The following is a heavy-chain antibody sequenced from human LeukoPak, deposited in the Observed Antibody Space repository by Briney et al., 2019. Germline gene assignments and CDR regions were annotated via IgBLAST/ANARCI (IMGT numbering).Heavy chain of an antibody. Sequence: GGSLTLSCAASRFTFCSYAMSWGRQAKGKGGGGVSAILGSRGNTYYADYVKGRFTISRDNSRNTLFLHMHSLRAEDTSVYYCAKDRGESSYCYFDLWGRGTLVTVSS. CDR3: AKDRGESSYCYFDL. D-gene: IGHD3-10*01. CDR2: ILGSRGNT. V-gene: IGHV3-23*01. CDR1: RFTFCSYA. J-gene: IGHJ2*01.